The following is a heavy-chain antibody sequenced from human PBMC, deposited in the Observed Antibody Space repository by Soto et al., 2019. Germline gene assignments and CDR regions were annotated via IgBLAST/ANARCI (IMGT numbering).Heavy chain of an antibody. D-gene: IGHD2-2*01. CDR2: IYYSGST. CDR3: ARIYCSSVLCSSHFDY. J-gene: IGHJ4*02. Sequence: PSETLSLTCTVSGGSISSYYWSWIRQPPGKGLEWIGYIYYSGSTKYNPSLKSRVTISVDTSKNQFSLKLSSVTAADTAVYFCARIYCSSVLCSSHFDYRGLGTLVTVSS. CDR1: GGSISSYY. V-gene: IGHV4-59*08.